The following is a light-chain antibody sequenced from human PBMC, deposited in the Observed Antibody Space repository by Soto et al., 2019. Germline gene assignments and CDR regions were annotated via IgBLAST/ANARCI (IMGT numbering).Light chain of an antibody. CDR1: QSVSSN. V-gene: IGKV3-15*01. J-gene: IGKJ5*01. Sequence: EIVMTQSPATLSLSPWETATLSFRASQSVSSNLAWYQQKPGQVPRLLIYGASTRATGIPARFSGSGSGTEFTLTISSLQSEDFAVYYCQQYNNWRITFGQGTRLEIK. CDR3: QQYNNWRIT. CDR2: GAS.